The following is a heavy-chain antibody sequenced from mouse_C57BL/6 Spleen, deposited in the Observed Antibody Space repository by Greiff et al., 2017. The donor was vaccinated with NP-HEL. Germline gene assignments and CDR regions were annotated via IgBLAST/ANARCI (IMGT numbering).Heavy chain of an antibody. CDR1: GFSLTSYG. J-gene: IGHJ1*03. Sequence: VKLMESGPGLVAPSQSLSITCTVSGFSLTSYGVHWVRQPPGKGLEWLVVIWSDGSTTYNSALKSRLSISKDNSKSQVFLKMNSLQTDDTAMYYCARHYGSYWYFDVWGTGTTVTVSS. CDR3: ARHYGSYWYFDV. D-gene: IGHD1-1*01. CDR2: IWSDGST. V-gene: IGHV2-6-1*01.